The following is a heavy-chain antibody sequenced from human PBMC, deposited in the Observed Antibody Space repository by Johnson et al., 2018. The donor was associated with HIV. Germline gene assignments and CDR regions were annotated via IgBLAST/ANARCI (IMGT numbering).Heavy chain of an antibody. CDR3: ARVTNDAFDI. Sequence: VQLVESGGGVVQPGRSLRLSCAASGFTFSSYGMHWVRQAPGKGLEWVAVIWYDGSNKYYADSVKGRFTISRENAKNSLYLQMNSLRGEDTAVYYCARVTNDAFDIWGQGTMVTVSS. J-gene: IGHJ3*02. CDR1: GFTFSSYG. V-gene: IGHV3-33*01. CDR2: IWYDGSNK.